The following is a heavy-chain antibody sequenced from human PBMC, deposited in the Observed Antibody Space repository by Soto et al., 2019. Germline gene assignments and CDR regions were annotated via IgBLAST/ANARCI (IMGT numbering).Heavy chain of an antibody. CDR3: ARAAYGSGSYYAPYYYYAMDV. CDR1: GASVSSYY. D-gene: IGHD3-10*01. CDR2: ILYTGNT. V-gene: IGHV4-59*02. Sequence: VTLSLTCTVSGASVSSYYWSWIRQPPGKGLEWLGYILYTGNTNYNPSLKSRVTMSVDTSKNQVSLKLSAVTAADTAVYFCARAAYGSGSYYAPYYYYAMDVWGQGTTVTVSS. J-gene: IGHJ6*02.